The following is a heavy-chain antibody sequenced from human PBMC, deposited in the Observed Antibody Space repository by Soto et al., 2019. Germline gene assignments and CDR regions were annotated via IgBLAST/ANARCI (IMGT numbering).Heavy chain of an antibody. J-gene: IGHJ3*02. CDR2: IGAYNGNT. CDR1: GYTFTSYG. CDR3: ARDFRITMVRGVIIGAFDI. Sequence: ASVKVSCKASGYTFTSYGISWVRQAPGQGLEWMGWIGAYNGNTNYAQKLQGRVTMTTDTSTSTAYMELRSLRSDDTAVYYCARDFRITMVRGVIIGAFDIWGQGTMVTV. V-gene: IGHV1-18*01. D-gene: IGHD3-10*01.